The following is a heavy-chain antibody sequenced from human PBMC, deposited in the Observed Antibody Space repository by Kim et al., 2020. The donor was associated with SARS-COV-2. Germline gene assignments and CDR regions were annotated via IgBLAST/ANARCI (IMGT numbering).Heavy chain of an antibody. Sequence: ASVKVSCKASGYTFTGYYMHWVRQAPGQGLEWMGWINPNSGGTNYAQKFQGRVTMTRDTSISTAYMELSRLRSDDTAVYYCARTGYCSSTSCYQDYWGQGTLVTVSS. V-gene: IGHV1-2*02. CDR1: GYTFTGYY. CDR3: ARTGYCSSTSCYQDY. CDR2: INPNSGGT. D-gene: IGHD2-2*03. J-gene: IGHJ4*02.